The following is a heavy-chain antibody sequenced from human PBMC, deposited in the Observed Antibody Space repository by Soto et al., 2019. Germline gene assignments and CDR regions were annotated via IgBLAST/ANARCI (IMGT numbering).Heavy chain of an antibody. CDR1: GFTFSSYA. Sequence: LSLTCAASGFTFSSYAMSWVRQAPGKGLEWVSAISGSGGSTYYADSVKGRFTISRDNSKNTLYLQMNSLRAENTAVYYCAKDDYGEYYYYMDVWGKGTTVTVSS. CDR2: ISGSGGST. V-gene: IGHV3-23*01. D-gene: IGHD4-17*01. CDR3: AKDDYGEYYYYMDV. J-gene: IGHJ6*03.